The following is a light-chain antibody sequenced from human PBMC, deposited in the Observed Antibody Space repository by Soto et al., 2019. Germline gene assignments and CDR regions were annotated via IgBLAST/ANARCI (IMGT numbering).Light chain of an antibody. CDR2: GAS. J-gene: IGKJ4*01. Sequence: ETVMTQSPATLPVSPGERATLSCRASQSVRSNLAWYQQKPGQAPRLLIYGASTRATGVPARFSGSGSGTEFTLTISDLQPGDLGTYCCQQRYVTPLTLGGGTRLEI. V-gene: IGKV3-15*01. CDR1: QSVRSN. CDR3: QQRYVTPLT.